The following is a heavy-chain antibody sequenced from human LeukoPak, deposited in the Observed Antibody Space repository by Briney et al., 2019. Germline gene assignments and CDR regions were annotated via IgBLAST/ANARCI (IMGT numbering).Heavy chain of an antibody. J-gene: IGHJ4*02. CDR1: GFTFSSYW. CDR3: ARGGIAAAGTRGGFDY. Sequence: GGSLRLSCPASGFTFSSYWMSWVRQAPGKGLEWVANIKQDGSEKYYVDSVKGRFTISRDNAKNSLYLQMNSLRAEDTAVYYCARGGIAAAGTRGGFDYWGQGTLVTVSS. CDR2: IKQDGSEK. D-gene: IGHD6-13*01. V-gene: IGHV3-7*01.